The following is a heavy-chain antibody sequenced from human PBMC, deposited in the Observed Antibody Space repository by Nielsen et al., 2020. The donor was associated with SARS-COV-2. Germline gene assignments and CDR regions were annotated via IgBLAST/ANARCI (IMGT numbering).Heavy chain of an antibody. CDR1: GGSISSYY. CDR2: IYYTGNT. J-gene: IGHJ4*02. CDR3: ARGGGYSGYDSFFDY. Sequence: SETLSLTCTVSGGSISSYYWSWIRQPPGKGLGWLGYIYYTGNTNYNPSLKSRVTISVDTSKIQFSLRLSSVTGADTAVYYCARGGGYSGYDSFFDYWGQGTLVTVSS. D-gene: IGHD5-12*01. V-gene: IGHV4-59*01.